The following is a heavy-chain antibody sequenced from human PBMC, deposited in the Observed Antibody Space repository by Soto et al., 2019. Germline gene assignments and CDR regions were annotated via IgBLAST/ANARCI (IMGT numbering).Heavy chain of an antibody. Sequence: GGSLRLSCAVSGFTVSSYYMSWVRQAPGKGLEWVSAISGSGGSTYYADSVKGRFTISRDNSKNTLYLQMNGLRAEDTAVFYCAKQLRNFDWDDAFDIWGQGTTVTISS. J-gene: IGHJ3*02. CDR3: AKQLRNFDWDDAFDI. CDR1: GFTVSSYY. D-gene: IGHD3-9*01. CDR2: ISGSGGST. V-gene: IGHV3-23*01.